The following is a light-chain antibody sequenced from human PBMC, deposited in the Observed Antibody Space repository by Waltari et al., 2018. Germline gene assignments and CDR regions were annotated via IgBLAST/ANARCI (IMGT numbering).Light chain of an antibody. CDR1: TSNIGAGHD. J-gene: IGLJ2*01. V-gene: IGLV1-40*01. CDR2: GNN. Sequence: QSVLTQPPSVSGTPGQRVTISCSGSTSNIGAGHDVHWYQHLPGTAPKLLIYGNNNRPSGVPDRFACSKSGTSASRAITGLQADDEADYFCQSFDNMLSGGVVFGGGTKLAVL. CDR3: QSFDNMLSGGVV.